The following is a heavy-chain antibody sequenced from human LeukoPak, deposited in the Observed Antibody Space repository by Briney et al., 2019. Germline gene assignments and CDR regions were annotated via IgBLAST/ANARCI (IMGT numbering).Heavy chain of an antibody. CDR1: GFTFSSYG. J-gene: IGHJ6*02. Sequence: GGSLRLSCAASGFTFSSYGMHWVRQAPGKGPEWVAVIWYDGSNKYYADSVKGRFTISRDNSKNTLYLQMNSLRAEDTAVYYCARDRGRLGYSSSWYQPVDYYYGMDVWGQGTTVTVSS. CDR2: IWYDGSNK. CDR3: ARDRGRLGYSSSWYQPVDYYYGMDV. V-gene: IGHV3-33*01. D-gene: IGHD6-13*01.